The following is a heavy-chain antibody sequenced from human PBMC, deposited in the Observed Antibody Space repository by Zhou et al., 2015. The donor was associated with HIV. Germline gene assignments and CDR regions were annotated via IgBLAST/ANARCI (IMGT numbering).Heavy chain of an antibody. J-gene: IGHJ4*02. CDR1: GYTFTNYG. Sequence: QVQLVQSGAEVKKPGASVRVSCKASGYTFTNYGISWVRQAPGQGLEWMGWISAYNGNTNFAQKLQGRVTMTTDTSTSTAYMELRSLRSDDTAVYYCARDRNYYGSGNYPGGYWGQGTLVTVSS. CDR3: ARDRNYYGSGNYPGGY. CDR2: ISAYNGNT. V-gene: IGHV1-18*01. D-gene: IGHD3-10*01.